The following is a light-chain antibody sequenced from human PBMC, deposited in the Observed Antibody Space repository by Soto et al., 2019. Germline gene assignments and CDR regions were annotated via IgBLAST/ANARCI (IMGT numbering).Light chain of an antibody. CDR2: EVS. J-gene: IGLJ1*01. V-gene: IGLV2-8*01. Sequence: QSALTQPPSASGSPGRSVTISCTGTSSDVGGYNYVSWYQQHPGKAPKLLIYEVSKRPSGVPDRFSGSKSGNTASLTVSGLQTEDEADYYCRSYAGTNTRYVLG. CDR3: RSYAGTNTRYV. CDR1: SSDVGGYNY.